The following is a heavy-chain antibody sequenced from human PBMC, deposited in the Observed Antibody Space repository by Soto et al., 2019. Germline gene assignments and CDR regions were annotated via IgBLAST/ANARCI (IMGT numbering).Heavy chain of an antibody. CDR1: GGFISSSRYS. Sequence: LQLQESGPGLVKPSETLSLAGTVSGGFISSSRYSWSWIRQPPAMGLEWIGSIYSSGSTNYHPSLQSRVTMSVDTSTNHFSLRLSSVTAADTAVYFCARYDIASGADYWGQGTLVAVSS. J-gene: IGHJ4*02. V-gene: IGHV4-39*02. D-gene: IGHD3-9*01. CDR2: IYSSGST. CDR3: ARYDIASGADY.